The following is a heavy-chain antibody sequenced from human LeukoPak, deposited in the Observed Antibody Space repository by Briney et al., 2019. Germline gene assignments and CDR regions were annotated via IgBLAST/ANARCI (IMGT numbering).Heavy chain of an antibody. CDR3: AKDRLLWFGELLAPSDY. J-gene: IGHJ4*02. V-gene: IGHV3-30*18. D-gene: IGHD3-10*01. CDR2: ISYDGSNK. CDR1: GFTFSSYG. Sequence: PGRSLRLSCAASGFTFSSYGMHWVRQAPGKGLEWVAVISYDGSNKYYADSVKGRFTFSRDNSKNTLYLQMNSLRAEDTAVYYCAKDRLLWFGELLAPSDYWGQGTLVTVSS.